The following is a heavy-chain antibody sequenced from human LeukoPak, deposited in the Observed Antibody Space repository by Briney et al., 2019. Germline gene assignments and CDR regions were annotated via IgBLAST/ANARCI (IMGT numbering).Heavy chain of an antibody. V-gene: IGHV4-61*01. Sequence: PSETLSLTCTVSGGSVSSGSYYWSWIRQPPGKGLEWIGYIYYSGSTNYNPSLKSRVTISVDTSKNQFSLKLTSVTAADTAVYYCARASLGYNYDYAVDYWGQGTLVTVSS. D-gene: IGHD5-18*01. CDR2: IYYSGST. CDR1: GGSVSSGSYY. J-gene: IGHJ4*02. CDR3: ARASLGYNYDYAVDY.